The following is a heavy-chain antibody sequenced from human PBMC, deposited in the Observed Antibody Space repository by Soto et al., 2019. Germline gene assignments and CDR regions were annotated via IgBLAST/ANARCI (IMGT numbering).Heavy chain of an antibody. D-gene: IGHD5-12*01. CDR2: ISSSSSYI. CDR3: ASLEWLRRNFDY. J-gene: IGHJ4*02. Sequence: VGSVRLSCAASGFTFSSYSMNWVRQAPGKGLEWVSSISSSSSYIYYADSVKGRFTISRDNAKNSLYPQMNSLRAEDTAVYYCASLEWLRRNFDYWGQGTLVTVSS. CDR1: GFTFSSYS. V-gene: IGHV3-21*01.